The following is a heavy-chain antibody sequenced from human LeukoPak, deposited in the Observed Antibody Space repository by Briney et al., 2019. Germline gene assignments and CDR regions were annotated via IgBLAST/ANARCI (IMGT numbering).Heavy chain of an antibody. D-gene: IGHD2-21*01. Sequence: PWGSLSLSCAASGFTFSYYGVHWVRQAPGKGLEWLAVIWSDGSNKYYADSAKGRFTISRDNSKNTLYLEMNSLRAEDTAVYFCARARSSTFSYSDYWGQGTLVTVSS. J-gene: IGHJ4*02. CDR3: ARARSSTFSYSDY. CDR2: IWSDGSNK. V-gene: IGHV3-33*08. CDR1: GFTFSYYG.